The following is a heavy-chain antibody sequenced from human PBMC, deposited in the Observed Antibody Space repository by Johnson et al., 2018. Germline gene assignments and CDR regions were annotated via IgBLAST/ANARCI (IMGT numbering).Heavy chain of an antibody. J-gene: IGHJ3*02. CDR3: TKDQGITMSPPDALDI. Sequence: VQLVESGGGLVQPGRSLRLSCAASGFIFDEYAMHWVRQAPGKGLEWVSGISRNSGNIAYADSVKGRFTISRDNAKNSLYLQMNSLRAEDTALYYCTKDQGITMSPPDALDIWGQVTMVTVSS. V-gene: IGHV3-9*01. CDR1: GFIFDEYA. D-gene: IGHD3-22*01. CDR2: ISRNSGNI.